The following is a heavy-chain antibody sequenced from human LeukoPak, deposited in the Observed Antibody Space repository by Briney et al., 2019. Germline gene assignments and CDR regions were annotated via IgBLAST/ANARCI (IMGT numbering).Heavy chain of an antibody. CDR3: ARGSRGRWSSSWYR. CDR2: MNPNSGNT. J-gene: IGHJ4*02. D-gene: IGHD6-13*01. V-gene: IGHV1-8*01. CDR1: GYTFTNYD. Sequence: ASVKVSCKASGYTFTNYDINWVRQATGQGLEWMGWMNPNSGNTGYAQKFQGRVTMTRNTSISTAYMELSSLRSEDTAVYYCARGSRGRWSSSWYRWGQGTLVTVSS.